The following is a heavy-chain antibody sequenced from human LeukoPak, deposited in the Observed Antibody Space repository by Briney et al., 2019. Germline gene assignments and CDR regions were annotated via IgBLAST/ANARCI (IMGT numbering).Heavy chain of an antibody. CDR3: ARAGNVLRYFDWLFPFDY. Sequence: SVKVSCKASGGTFSSYAISWVRQAPGQGLEWMGGIIPIFGTANYAQKVQGRVTITTDESTSTAYMELSSLRSEDTAVYYCARAGNVLRYFDWLFPFDYWGQGTLVTVSS. J-gene: IGHJ4*02. CDR2: IIPIFGTA. CDR1: GGTFSSYA. D-gene: IGHD3-9*01. V-gene: IGHV1-69*05.